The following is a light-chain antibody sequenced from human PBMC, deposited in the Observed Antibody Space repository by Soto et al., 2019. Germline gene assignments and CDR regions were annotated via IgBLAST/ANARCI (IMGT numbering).Light chain of an antibody. CDR1: SSDVGAYNF. CDR3: SSYTTTATRL. J-gene: IGLJ2*01. CDR2: DVN. V-gene: IGLV2-14*03. Sequence: QSALTQPASVSGSPGQSITISCTGTSSDVGAYNFVSWYQHHPGKAPQLIIYDVNNRPSGVSDRFSGSKSGNTASLTISGLQAEDEADYYCSSYTTTATRLFCGGTKLTVL.